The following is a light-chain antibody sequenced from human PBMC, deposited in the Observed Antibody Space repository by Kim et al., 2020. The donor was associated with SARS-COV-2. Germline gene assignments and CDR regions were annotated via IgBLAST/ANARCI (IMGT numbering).Light chain of an antibody. CDR2: DAS. J-gene: IGKJ2*01. Sequence: SAAVGDRVTITCQASQDIRNNLNRYQQKAGKAPTLLIYDASNLETGVPSRLSGSGSGTDFTFTISSLQPEDIATYYCQQYDIPPYTFGQGTKLEI. V-gene: IGKV1-33*01. CDR3: QQYDIPPYT. CDR1: QDIRNN.